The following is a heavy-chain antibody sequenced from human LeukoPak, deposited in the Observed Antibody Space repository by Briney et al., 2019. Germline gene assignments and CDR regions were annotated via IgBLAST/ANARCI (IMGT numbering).Heavy chain of an antibody. D-gene: IGHD6-19*01. CDR2: ISGSGGST. Sequence: GGSLRLSCAASGFTFSSYAMSWVRQAPGKGLEWVSAISGSGGSTYYADSVKGRFTISRDNSKNTLYLQMNSLRAEDTVVYYCAKDPAQWLDFYFDYWGQGTLVTVSS. CDR3: AKDPAQWLDFYFDY. J-gene: IGHJ4*02. V-gene: IGHV3-23*01. CDR1: GFTFSSYA.